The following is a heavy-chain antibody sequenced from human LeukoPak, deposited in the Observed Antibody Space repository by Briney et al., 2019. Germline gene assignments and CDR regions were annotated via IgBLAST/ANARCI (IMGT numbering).Heavy chain of an antibody. CDR3: ARDQYDTWSRRGNFDS. Sequence: GGSLRLSCAASGFTFSSYDMHWVRQATGKGLEWVSAIGTAGDTYYPGSVKGRFTISRDNTKNSLYLQMNSPRAEDTAVFYCARDQYDTWSRRGNFDSWGQGTLVIVSS. CDR2: IGTAGDT. J-gene: IGHJ4*02. V-gene: IGHV3-13*01. D-gene: IGHD3-3*01. CDR1: GFTFSSYD.